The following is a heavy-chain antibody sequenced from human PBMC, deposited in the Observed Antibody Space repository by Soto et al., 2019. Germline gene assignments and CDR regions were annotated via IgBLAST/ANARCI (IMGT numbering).Heavy chain of an antibody. CDR2: IYYSGTT. V-gene: IGHV4-59*02. CDR1: GDSVSSYY. Sequence: QVQLQESGPGLVKPPETLSLTCTVSGDSVSSYYWSWIRQPPGKGLEWIGYIYYSGTTNYNPSLKGRVTISVDTSKNQFSLKLNSVTAADTAVYYCARGYTSSSLGDNWGQGTLVTVSS. D-gene: IGHD6-6*01. J-gene: IGHJ4*02. CDR3: ARGYTSSSLGDN.